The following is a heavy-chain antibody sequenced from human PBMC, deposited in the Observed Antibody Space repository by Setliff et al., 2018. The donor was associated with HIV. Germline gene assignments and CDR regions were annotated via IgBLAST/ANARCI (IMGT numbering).Heavy chain of an antibody. Sequence: PSETLSLTCTVSGGSISSYCWSWMRQPPGKGLEWIGYIFTSGSTNYNPSLKSRVTISMDTSKNQFSLKLSSVTAADTALYYCARHPIYCGDCYSSGGMGPADCWGQGTLVTVSS. CDR3: ARHPIYCGDCYSSGGMGPADC. J-gene: IGHJ4*02. CDR2: IFTSGST. V-gene: IGHV4-4*09. D-gene: IGHD2-21*02. CDR1: GGSISSYC.